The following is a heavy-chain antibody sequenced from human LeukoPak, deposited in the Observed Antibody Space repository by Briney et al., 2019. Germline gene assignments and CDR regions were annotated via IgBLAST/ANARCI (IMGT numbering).Heavy chain of an antibody. J-gene: IGHJ5*02. CDR3: ARVTGGRYCSTPRCYMRGCFDH. CDR1: GGTFSSYA. V-gene: IGHV1-69*13. CDR2: IIPVFGTS. D-gene: IGHD2-2*02. Sequence: SVKLSCKASGGTFSSYAISWVRQAPGQGLEWVGGIIPVFGTSNYAQKFQGRVTITADESTRTAYMELSSMNSEDTAVYYCARVTGGRYCSTPRCYMRGCFDHWGQGTLVTVSS.